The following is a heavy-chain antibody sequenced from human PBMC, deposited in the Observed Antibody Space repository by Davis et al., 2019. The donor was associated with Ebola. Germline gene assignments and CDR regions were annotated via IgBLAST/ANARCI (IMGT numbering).Heavy chain of an antibody. CDR1: CFTFRNAW. J-gene: IGHJ5*02. Sequence: GESLKISCAASCFTFRNAWMNWVRQAPGKGLEWVGRIKNKADGETTDYAAPVKGRFTISRDDSKTTLFLQMNSLKTDDTAVYYCGLYSGSSNWFDPWGQGTLVTVSS. D-gene: IGHD1-26*01. CDR2: IKNKADGETT. V-gene: IGHV3-15*07. CDR3: GLYSGSSNWFDP.